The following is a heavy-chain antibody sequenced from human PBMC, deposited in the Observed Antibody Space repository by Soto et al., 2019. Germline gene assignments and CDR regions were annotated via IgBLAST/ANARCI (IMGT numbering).Heavy chain of an antibody. Sequence: SETLSLTCAVYGGSFSGYYWRWIRQPPGKGLEWIGEINHSGSTNYNPSLKSRVTISVDTSKNQFSLKLSSVNAADTAVYYCARARITRQLVIINQPTYYYYGMDVWAQGNTGT. V-gene: IGHV4-34*01. J-gene: IGHJ6*02. CDR2: INHSGST. CDR3: ARARITRQLVIINQPTYYYYGMDV. CDR1: GGSFSGYY. D-gene: IGHD3-9*01.